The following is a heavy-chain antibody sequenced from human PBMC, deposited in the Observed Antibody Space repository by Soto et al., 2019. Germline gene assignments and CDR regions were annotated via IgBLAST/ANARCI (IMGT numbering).Heavy chain of an antibody. CDR2: ISGSGGII. J-gene: IGHJ4*02. D-gene: IGHD1-1*01. CDR1: GFTLTNYA. Sequence: GGSLRLSCVASGFTLTNYAMTWVRQAPGKGLEWVSVISGSGGIIYYADSVKGRFTISRDTSRNTLYMKMNGLRAEEAALYYCARYAAPSPTVLRAFEYWGQGIMVTLSS. V-gene: IGHV3-23*01. CDR3: ARYAAPSPTVLRAFEY.